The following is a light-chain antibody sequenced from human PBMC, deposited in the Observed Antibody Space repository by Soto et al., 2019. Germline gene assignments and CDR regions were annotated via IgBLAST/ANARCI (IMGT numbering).Light chain of an antibody. Sequence: QSVLTQPRSVSGSPGQSVTISCTGTSSDVGAYNYVSWFQQHPGKAPKLMMSDVSKRPSGVPDRFSGSKSGTTASLTISGLQAEDEADYSCCSYAGSYTLLFGGGTKLTVL. CDR2: DVS. CDR1: SSDVGAYNY. V-gene: IGLV2-11*01. CDR3: CSYAGSYTLL. J-gene: IGLJ2*01.